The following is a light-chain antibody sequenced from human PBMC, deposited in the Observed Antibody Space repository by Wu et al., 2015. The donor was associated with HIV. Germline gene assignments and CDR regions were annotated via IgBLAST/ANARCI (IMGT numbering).Light chain of an antibody. V-gene: IGKV1-NL1*01. J-gene: IGKJ2*03. CDR1: QGISNS. CDR3: QHYYGTPYS. Sequence: DIQMTQSPSSLSASVGDRVTITCRASQGISNSLAWYQQKPGKAPKLLLHTASRLESGVPSRFSGSGSGTDYTLTISSLQPEDFATYFCQHYYGTPYSFGQGTKLESK. CDR2: TAS.